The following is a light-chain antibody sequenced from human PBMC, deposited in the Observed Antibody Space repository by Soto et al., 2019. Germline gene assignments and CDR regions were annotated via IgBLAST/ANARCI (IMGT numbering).Light chain of an antibody. CDR1: SSNIGSNY. CDR2: DND. V-gene: IGLV1-51*01. J-gene: IGLJ1*01. Sequence: QSALRQPPSVSAAPGNKFTISCSGSSSNIGSNYVSWYQQLPGTAPKLLIYDNDKRPSGIPDRFSGSKSGTSATLGITGLQTGDEADYSCGAWDSLRALYVFGAGTKVTVL. CDR3: GAWDSLRALYV.